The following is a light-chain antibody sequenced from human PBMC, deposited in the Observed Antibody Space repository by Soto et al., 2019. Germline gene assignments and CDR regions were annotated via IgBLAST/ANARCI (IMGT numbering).Light chain of an antibody. CDR3: QQYSKWPIT. V-gene: IGKV3-15*01. J-gene: IGKJ5*01. CDR2: GIS. CDR1: QSVNSN. Sequence: EMVMTQSPAILSVSPGESATLSCRASQSVNSNYLAWYQQHPGQPPRLLIYGISTRATGIPARFSGSGSGTEFSLTISSLQSEDFAVYYCQQYSKWPITFGQGKRLEI.